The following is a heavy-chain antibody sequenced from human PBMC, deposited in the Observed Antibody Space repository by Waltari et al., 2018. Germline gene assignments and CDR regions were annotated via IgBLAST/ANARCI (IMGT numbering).Heavy chain of an antibody. V-gene: IGHV4-39*01. CDR1: GGSISSSSYS. J-gene: IGHJ4*02. D-gene: IGHD3-22*01. Sequence: QLQLQESGPGLVKPSETLSLTCTVSGGSISSSSYSWGWIRQPPGKGLEWIGSIYYSGSTYYNPSLKSRVTISVDTSKNQFSLKLSSVTAADTAVYYCARHPYDSSGYYYGGELDYWGQGTLVTVSS. CDR3: ARHPYDSSGYYYGGELDY. CDR2: IYYSGST.